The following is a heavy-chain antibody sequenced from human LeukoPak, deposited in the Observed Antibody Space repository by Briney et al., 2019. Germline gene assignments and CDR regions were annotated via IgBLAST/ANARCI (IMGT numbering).Heavy chain of an antibody. J-gene: IGHJ6*03. CDR2: IYYSGST. CDR1: GGSISSYY. D-gene: IGHD6-13*01. CDR3: ASTSSSWYNYYYYYMDV. Sequence: SETLSLTWTVSGGSISSYYWSWIRQPPGKGLEWIGYIYYSGSTNYNPSLKSRVTISVDTSKNQFSLKLSSVTAADTAVYYCASTSSSWYNYYYYYMDVWGKGTTVTVSS. V-gene: IGHV4-59*01.